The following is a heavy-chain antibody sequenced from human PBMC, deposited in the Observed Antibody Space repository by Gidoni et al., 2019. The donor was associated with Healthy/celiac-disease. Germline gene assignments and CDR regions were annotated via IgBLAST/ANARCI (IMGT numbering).Heavy chain of an antibody. J-gene: IGHJ6*02. CDR3: ARGPLEAIVGATDYYYYGMDV. Sequence: QVQLVQSGAEVKKPGSSVKVPCKASGGTFSSYAISWVRQAPGQGLEWMGGIIPIFGTANYAQKFQGRVTITADESTSTAYMELSSLRSEDTAVYYCARGPLEAIVGATDYYYYGMDVWGQGTTVTVSS. CDR2: IIPIFGTA. V-gene: IGHV1-69*01. CDR1: GGTFSSYA. D-gene: IGHD1-26*01.